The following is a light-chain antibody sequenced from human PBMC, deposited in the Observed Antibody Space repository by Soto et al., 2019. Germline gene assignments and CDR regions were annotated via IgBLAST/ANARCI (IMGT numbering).Light chain of an antibody. CDR2: EDN. V-gene: IGLV6-57*04. J-gene: IGLJ2*01. CDR3: QSYDSSNLV. CDR1: SGSIASNY. Sequence: NFMLTQPHSVSESPGKTVTISCTRSSGSIASNYVQWYQQRPGSAPTTVIYEDNQRPSGVPDRFSGSIDSSSNSASLTISELKTEDEADYYCQSYDSSNLVFGGGTKLTVL.